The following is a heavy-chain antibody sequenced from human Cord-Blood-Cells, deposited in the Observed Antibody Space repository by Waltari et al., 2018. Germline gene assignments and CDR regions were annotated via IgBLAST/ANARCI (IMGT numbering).Heavy chain of an antibody. CDR2: LDPEDGNT. V-gene: IGHV1-24*01. D-gene: IGHD1-26*01. Sequence: HVQLVQSGAEGKKPGASVKESCNVSAYTLTELSRPWVRQAPGKGLELRGGLDPEDGNTIYAQKFQCRVTMTEDTSTDTAYMELSILKSEDTAVYYCATVVLQRGSYAFDIWGQGTMVTVSS. CDR1: AYTLTELS. CDR3: ATVVLQRGSYAFDI. J-gene: IGHJ3*02.